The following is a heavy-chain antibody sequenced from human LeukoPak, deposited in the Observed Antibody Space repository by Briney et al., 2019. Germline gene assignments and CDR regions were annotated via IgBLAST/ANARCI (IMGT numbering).Heavy chain of an antibody. CDR3: AKERDERVSASCDY. CDR2: ISFDGKAT. CDR1: GFIFRNFG. J-gene: IGHJ4*02. D-gene: IGHD3-10*01. V-gene: IGHV3-30*18. Sequence: PGGSLRLSCAASGFIFRNFGMHWVRQAPGKGLEWMAVISFDGKATYYADSVKGRFTISRDNSKNTLHLQMTSLRGEDTALYYCAKERDERVSASCDYWGQGIQVTVSS.